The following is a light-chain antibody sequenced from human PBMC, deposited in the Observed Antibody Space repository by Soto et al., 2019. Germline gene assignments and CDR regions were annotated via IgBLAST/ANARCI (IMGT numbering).Light chain of an antibody. CDR3: QQYNSYPIT. J-gene: IGKJ5*01. CDR2: EAS. CDR1: QSISSW. V-gene: IGKV1-5*03. Sequence: DIQMTQSPSTLSASVGDRVTITCGASQSISSWLAWYQQKPVKSPKLLIYEASSLDSGVPSRFSGSGSGTEFTLTISSLQPDDFAAYYCQQYNSYPITFGQGTRLEIK.